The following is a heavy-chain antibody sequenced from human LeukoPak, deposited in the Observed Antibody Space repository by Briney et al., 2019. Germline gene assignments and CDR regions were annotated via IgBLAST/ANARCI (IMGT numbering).Heavy chain of an antibody. CDR3: ARESTLTGGYYFDY. J-gene: IGHJ4*02. V-gene: IGHV3-23*01. D-gene: IGHD1-14*01. Sequence: GGSLRLSCAASGFTFSSYAMSWVRQAPGKGLEWVSAISGSGGSTYYADSVKGRFTISRDNAKNSLYLQMSSLRADDTAVYYCARESTLTGGYYFDYWGQGTLVTVSS. CDR1: GFTFSSYA. CDR2: ISGSGGST.